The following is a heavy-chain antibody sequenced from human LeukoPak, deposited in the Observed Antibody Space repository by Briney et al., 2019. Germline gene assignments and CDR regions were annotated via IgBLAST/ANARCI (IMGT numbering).Heavy chain of an antibody. CDR2: ISSSSSTI. D-gene: IGHD3-10*01. CDR3: ARAYYGSGSYSFDY. V-gene: IGHV3-48*01. J-gene: IGHJ4*02. Sequence: TGGSLRLSCAASGFTFSSYSMNWVRQAPGKGLEWVSYISSSSSTIYYADSVKGRFTISRDNAKNSLYLQMNSLRAEDTAVYYCARAYYGSGSYSFDYWGRGTLVTVSS. CDR1: GFTFSSYS.